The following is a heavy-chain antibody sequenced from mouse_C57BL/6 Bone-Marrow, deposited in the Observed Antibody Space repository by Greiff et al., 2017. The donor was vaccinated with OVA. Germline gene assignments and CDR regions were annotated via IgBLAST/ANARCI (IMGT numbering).Heavy chain of an antibody. J-gene: IGHJ2*01. D-gene: IGHD2-1*01. CDR1: GYTFTSYW. CDR2: IHPNSGST. V-gene: IGHV1-64*01. Sequence: QVQLQQPGAELVKPGASVKLSCKASGYTFTSYWMHWVKQRPGQGLEWIGMIHPNSGSTNYNEKFKSKATLTVDKSSSTAYMQLSSLASEDSAVYYCATPYGNYDLDYWGQGTTLTVSS. CDR3: ATPYGNYDLDY.